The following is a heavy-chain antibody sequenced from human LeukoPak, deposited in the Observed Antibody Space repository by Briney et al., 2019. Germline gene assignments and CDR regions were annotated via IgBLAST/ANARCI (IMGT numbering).Heavy chain of an antibody. CDR2: IYASGST. Sequence: SQTLSLTCTVSGGSISSGSYYWSWIRQPAGKGLEWIGRIYASGSTKYNPSLRSRVTISVDTSKNQFSLKLSSVTAADTAVYYCARAHDIVGATFDYWGQGTLVTVSS. D-gene: IGHD1-26*01. J-gene: IGHJ4*02. CDR1: GGSISSGSYY. CDR3: ARAHDIVGATFDY. V-gene: IGHV4-61*02.